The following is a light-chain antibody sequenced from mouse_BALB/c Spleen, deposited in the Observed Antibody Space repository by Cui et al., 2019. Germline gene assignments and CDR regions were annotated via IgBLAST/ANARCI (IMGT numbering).Light chain of an antibody. CDR1: ENIYSN. CDR3: QHFWGTPPT. Sequence: DIQMTQSPASLSVSVGETVTITCPASENIYSNLAWYQQKQGKSPQLLVYAATNLADGVPSRFSGSGSGTQYSLKINSLQSEDFGSYYCQHFWGTPPTFGGGTKLEIK. V-gene: IGKV12-46*01. J-gene: IGKJ1*01. CDR2: AAT.